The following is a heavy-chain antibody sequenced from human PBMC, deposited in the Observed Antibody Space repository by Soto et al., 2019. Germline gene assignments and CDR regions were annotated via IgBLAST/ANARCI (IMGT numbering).Heavy chain of an antibody. D-gene: IGHD5-12*01. CDR3: ARKDSGYADYMDV. J-gene: IGHJ6*03. CDR1: GGSISSGGYY. Sequence: QVQLQESGPGLVKPSQTLSLTCTVSGGSISSGGYYWSWIRQHPGKGLEWIGYIYYSGSTYYNPSLKRRVTMSVDTSENQFSLRLSSVTPADTAVYYCARKDSGYADYMDVWGKGTTVTVSS. V-gene: IGHV4-31*03. CDR2: IYYSGST.